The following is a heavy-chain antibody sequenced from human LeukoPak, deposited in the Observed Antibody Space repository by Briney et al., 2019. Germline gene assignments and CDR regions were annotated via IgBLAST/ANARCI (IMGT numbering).Heavy chain of an antibody. CDR1: GFTVSSNY. D-gene: IGHD3-10*01. CDR2: IYSGGST. CDR3: ARMYGSGSYHVYYLDY. Sequence: GGSLRLSCAASGFTVSSNYMSWVRQAPGKGLEWVSVIYSGGSTYYADSVKGRFTISRDNSKNTLYLQMNSLRAEDTAVYYCARMYGSGSYHVYYLDYWGQGTLVTVSS. V-gene: IGHV3-53*01. J-gene: IGHJ4*02.